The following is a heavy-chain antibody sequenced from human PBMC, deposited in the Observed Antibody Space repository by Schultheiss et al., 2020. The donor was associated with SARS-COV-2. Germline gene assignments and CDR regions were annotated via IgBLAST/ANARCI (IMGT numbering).Heavy chain of an antibody. CDR1: GGSISSSSYY. CDR2: IYSSGST. J-gene: IGHJ4*02. D-gene: IGHD6-19*01. CDR3: ARVGSGCQIDY. V-gene: IGHV4-39*07. Sequence: SETLSLTCTVSGGSISSSSYYWGWIRPPPGKELEWIGSIYSSGSTNYNPSLKSRVTISVDTSKNQFFLKLSSVTAADTAVYYCARVGSGCQIDYWGQGTLVTVSS.